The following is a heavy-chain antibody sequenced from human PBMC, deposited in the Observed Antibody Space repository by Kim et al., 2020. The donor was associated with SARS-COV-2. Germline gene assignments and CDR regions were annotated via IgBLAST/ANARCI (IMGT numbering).Heavy chain of an antibody. CDR2: ISYDGSNK. CDR1: GFTFSSYA. Sequence: GGSLRLSCAASGFTFSSYAMHWVRQAPGKGLEWVAVISYDGSNKYYADSVKGRFTISRDNSKNTLYLQMNSLRAEDTAVYYCARDGLEMATIKGPIRWGQGTLVTVSS. J-gene: IGHJ4*02. V-gene: IGHV3-30-3*01. CDR3: ARDGLEMATIKGPIR. D-gene: IGHD5-12*01.